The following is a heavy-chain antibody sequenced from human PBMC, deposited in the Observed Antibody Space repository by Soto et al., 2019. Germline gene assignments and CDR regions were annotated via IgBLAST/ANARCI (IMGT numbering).Heavy chain of an antibody. CDR2: ITGTGGDT. V-gene: IGHV3-23*01. CDR3: ARIRGYWYGLDV. Sequence: EVQLLESGGGLVQPGGSLRLSCAASGFPLSTYGMSWVHQAPGKGLEWVSSITGTGGDTYYADSVKGRFTSSRDNSNNMPYLQMNSLRVENTAVYYCARIRGYWYGLDVWGQGTTITVSS. CDR1: GFPLSTYG. J-gene: IGHJ6*02.